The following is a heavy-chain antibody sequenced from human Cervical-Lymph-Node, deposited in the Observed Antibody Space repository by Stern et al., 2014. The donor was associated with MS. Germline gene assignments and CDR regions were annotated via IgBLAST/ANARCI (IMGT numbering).Heavy chain of an antibody. V-gene: IGHV3-33*01. D-gene: IGHD2-2*01. CDR2: IWYDGSNK. CDR1: GFTFSSYG. Sequence: VQLVESGGGVVQPGRSLRLACAASGFTFSSYGMHWVRQAPGQGLEWVAVIWYDGSNKYYADSVKGRFTISRDNSKNTQYLQMNSLRAEDTAVYYCARDSSKGGSNYWGQGTLVTVSS. J-gene: IGHJ4*02. CDR3: ARDSSKGGSNY.